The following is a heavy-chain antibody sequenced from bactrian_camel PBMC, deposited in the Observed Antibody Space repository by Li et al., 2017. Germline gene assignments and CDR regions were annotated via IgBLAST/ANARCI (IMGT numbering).Heavy chain of an antibody. J-gene: IGHJ4*01. CDR2: ITRRGENT. CDR1: GFTLSSYW. Sequence: HVQLVESGGGLVQTRRSLSLSCAASGFTLSSYWMYWLRQAPGKGLEFVSSITRRGENTYYADSVKGRFTTSRDNAKNMLYLQMNTLKTEDTAVYYCSTNSYARRPETQGTQVTVS. D-gene: IGHD1*01. V-gene: IGHV3S1*01.